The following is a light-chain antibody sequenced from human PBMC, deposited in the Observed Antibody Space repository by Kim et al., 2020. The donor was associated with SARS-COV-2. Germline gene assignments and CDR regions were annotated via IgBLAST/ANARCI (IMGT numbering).Light chain of an antibody. J-gene: IGLJ3*02. Sequence: GQRVTISCSGSSSNIGSNTVNWFQQLPGTAPKLLLFANNQRPSGVPDRFSGSKSGTSASLAISGLQSEDESDYYCATWDDSLSGPVFGGGTKLTVL. CDR2: ANN. CDR1: SSNIGSNT. V-gene: IGLV1-44*01. CDR3: ATWDDSLSGPV.